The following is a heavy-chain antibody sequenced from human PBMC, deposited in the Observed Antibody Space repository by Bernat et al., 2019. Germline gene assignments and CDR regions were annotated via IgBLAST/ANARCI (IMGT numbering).Heavy chain of an antibody. CDR1: GFTVSSNY. CDR3: ARAGDTNGWY. J-gene: IGHJ4*02. V-gene: IGHV3-53*02. CDR2: IYSGGSS. D-gene: IGHD6-19*01. Sequence: EVQLVETGGGLIQPGGSLRLSCAASGFTVSSNYMSWVRQAPGKGLEWVSVIYSGGSSYYADSVKGRCTISRDKTKHTLYLRMNSLRAEDTAVYYCARAGDTNGWYWGQGTLVTVSS.